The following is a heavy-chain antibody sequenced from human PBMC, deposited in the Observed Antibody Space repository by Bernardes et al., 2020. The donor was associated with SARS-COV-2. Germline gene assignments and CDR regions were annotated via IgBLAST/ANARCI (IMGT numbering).Heavy chain of an antibody. J-gene: IGHJ6*02. D-gene: IGHD2-8*01. Sequence: GGSLRLSCAASGFTFSSYGMHWVRQAPGKGLEWVAAISNDGSNKYYADSVKGRFTISRDNSKNTLYLQMNSLRAEDTAVYYCAREGVIMVYAILSYYGMDVWGQGTTVTVSS. CDR3: AREGVIMVYAILSYYGMDV. CDR2: ISNDGSNK. V-gene: IGHV3-30*03. CDR1: GFTFSSYG.